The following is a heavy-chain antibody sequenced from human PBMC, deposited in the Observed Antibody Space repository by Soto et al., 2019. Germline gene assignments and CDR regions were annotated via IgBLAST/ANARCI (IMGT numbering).Heavy chain of an antibody. CDR2: IWYDGSNK. V-gene: IGHV3-33*01. Sequence: GGSLRLSCAASGSTFSSYGMHWVRQAPGKGLEWVAVIWYDGSNKYYADSVKGRFTISRDNSKNTLYLQMNSLRAEDTAVYYCARDNIVATIVDYWGQGTLVTVSS. J-gene: IGHJ4*02. D-gene: IGHD5-12*01. CDR1: GSTFSSYG. CDR3: ARDNIVATIVDY.